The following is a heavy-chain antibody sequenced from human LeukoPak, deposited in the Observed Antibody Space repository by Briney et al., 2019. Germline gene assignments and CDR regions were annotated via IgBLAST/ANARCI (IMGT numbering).Heavy chain of an antibody. D-gene: IGHD1-26*01. CDR2: INPNSGGT. CDR1: GYTFTGYY. J-gene: IGHJ4*02. CDR3: ARSDAVGATDFDY. Sequence: ASVKVSCKASGYTFTGYYMHWVRQAPGQGLERMGWINPNSGGTNYAQKFQGRVTMTRDTSISTAYMELSRLRSDDTAVYYCARSDAVGATDFDYWGQGTLVTVSS. V-gene: IGHV1-2*02.